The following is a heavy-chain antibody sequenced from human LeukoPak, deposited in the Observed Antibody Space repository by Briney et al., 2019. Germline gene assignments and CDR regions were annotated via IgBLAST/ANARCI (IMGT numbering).Heavy chain of an antibody. V-gene: IGHV3-23*01. CDR1: GFTFSSYA. D-gene: IGHD5-24*01. Sequence: GGSLRLSCAASGFTFSSYAMTWVRQAPGKGLEWGSVISGDAGTTYYADSVKGRFTISRDNSKNTLYLQISSLRAEDTAVYYCAKETERAFDLWGQGTMVTVSS. CDR3: AKETERAFDL. CDR2: ISGDAGTT. J-gene: IGHJ3*01.